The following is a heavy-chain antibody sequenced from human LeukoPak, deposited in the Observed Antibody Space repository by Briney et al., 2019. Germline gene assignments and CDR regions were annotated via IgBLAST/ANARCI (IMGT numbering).Heavy chain of an antibody. CDR3: ARTIAQYTNTWLYYYYGLDV. CDR1: GFSFRSFA. CDR2: ISGGGEDT. J-gene: IGHJ6*02. V-gene: IGHV3-23*01. Sequence: YPGGSLRLSCTASGFSFRSFAMSWVRQAPGQGLEWVSSISGGGEDTYYADSVKGRFTISRDNSETTLYLQMNSLGADDTALYYCARTIAQYTNTWLYYYYGLDVWGQGTTVTVSS. D-gene: IGHD6-13*01.